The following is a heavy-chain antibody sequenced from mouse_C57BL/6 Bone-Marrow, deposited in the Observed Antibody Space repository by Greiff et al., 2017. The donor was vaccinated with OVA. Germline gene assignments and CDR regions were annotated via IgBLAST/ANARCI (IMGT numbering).Heavy chain of an antibody. Sequence: EVMLVESGGGLVKPGGSLKLSCAASGFTFSSYAMSWVRQTPEKRLEWVATISDGGSYTYYPDNVKGRFTISRDNAKNNLYLQMSHLKSEDTAMYYCARDHRTGTGLYYFDYWGQGTTLTVSS. CDR1: GFTFSSYA. CDR3: ARDHRTGTGLYYFDY. V-gene: IGHV5-4*01. D-gene: IGHD4-1*01. CDR2: ISDGGSYT. J-gene: IGHJ2*01.